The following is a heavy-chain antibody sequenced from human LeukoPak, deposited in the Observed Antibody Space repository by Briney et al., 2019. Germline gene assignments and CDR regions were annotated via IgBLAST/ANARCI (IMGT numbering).Heavy chain of an antibody. CDR2: IWYDGSNK. CDR3: AREGDSSGYFYNFGY. D-gene: IGHD3-22*01. Sequence: GGSLRLSCAASGFTFNKYTMHWVRQAPGKGLEWVAVIWYDGSNKYYADSVKGRFTISRDNSKNTLYLQMNSLRAEDTAVYYCAREGDSSGYFYNFGYWGQGTLVTVSS. J-gene: IGHJ4*02. CDR1: GFTFNKYT. V-gene: IGHV3-33*08.